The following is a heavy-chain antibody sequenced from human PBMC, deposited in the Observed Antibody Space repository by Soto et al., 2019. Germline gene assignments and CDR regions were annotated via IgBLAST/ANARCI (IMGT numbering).Heavy chain of an antibody. J-gene: IGHJ4*02. CDR3: ASGGVVTARFFDY. D-gene: IGHD2-21*02. V-gene: IGHV1-46*01. CDR1: GYTFTSYY. Sequence: ASVKVSCKASGYTFTSYYMHWVRQAPGQGLEWMGIINPSGGSTSYAQKFQGRVTMTRDTPTSTVYMELSSLRSGDTAVYYCASGGVVTARFFDYWGQGTLVTVSS. CDR2: INPSGGST.